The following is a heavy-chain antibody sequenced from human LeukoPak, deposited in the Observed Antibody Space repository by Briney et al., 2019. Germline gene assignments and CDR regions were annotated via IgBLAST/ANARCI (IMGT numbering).Heavy chain of an antibody. J-gene: IGHJ4*02. D-gene: IGHD6-13*01. CDR3: ATSRQQLVTFGY. Sequence: ASVKVSCKVSGYTLTELSMHWVRQAPGKGLEWMGGFYPEDGETIYAQKFQGRVTMTEDTSTDTAYMELSSLRSEDTAVYYCATSRQQLVTFGYWGQGTLVTVSS. V-gene: IGHV1-24*01. CDR1: GYTLTELS. CDR2: FYPEDGET.